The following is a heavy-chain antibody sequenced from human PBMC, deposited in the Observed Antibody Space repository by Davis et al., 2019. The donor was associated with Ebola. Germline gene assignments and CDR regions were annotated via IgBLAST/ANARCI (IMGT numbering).Heavy chain of an antibody. J-gene: IGHJ6*04. Sequence: PGGSLRLSCAGSGFTFSTYAMTWVRQAPGKGLEWVSRISGSGGAPHYADSVKGRFTISRDNSKNTLYLQMNSLRAEDTAVFYCAKRATVKVAGANYYNAMDVWGKGTTVTVSS. D-gene: IGHD6-19*01. V-gene: IGHV3-23*01. CDR2: ISGSGGAP. CDR3: AKRATVKVAGANYYNAMDV. CDR1: GFTFSTYA.